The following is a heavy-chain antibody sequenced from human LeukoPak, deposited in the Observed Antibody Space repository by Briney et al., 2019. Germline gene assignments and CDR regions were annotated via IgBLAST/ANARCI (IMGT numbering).Heavy chain of an antibody. CDR3: ARDPYRGWFGELQRHNWYFDL. J-gene: IGHJ2*01. V-gene: IGHV3-53*01. CDR2: IYSGGRT. CDR1: GFTVSSNY. Sequence: GGSLRLSCAASGFTVSSNYRSWVRQAPGRGLGGASVIYSGGRTYYADSVKGRFTISRDNSKNTLYLQMNSLRAEDTAVYYCARDPYRGWFGELQRHNWYFDLWGRGTLVTVSS. D-gene: IGHD3-10*01.